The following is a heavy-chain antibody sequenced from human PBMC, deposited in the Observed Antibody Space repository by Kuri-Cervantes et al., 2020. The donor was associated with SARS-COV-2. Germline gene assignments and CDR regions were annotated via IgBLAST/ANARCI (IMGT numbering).Heavy chain of an antibody. CDR3: ARGPPAAVGLYYFDY. CDR2: IYSGGST. J-gene: IGHJ4*02. Sequence: GESLKISCAASGFTVSSNYMSWVRQAPGKGLEWVSVIYSGGSTYYADSVKGRFTISGDNSKNTLYLQMNSLRAEDTAVYYCARGPPAAVGLYYFDYWGQGTLVTVSS. CDR1: GFTVSSNY. V-gene: IGHV3-53*01. D-gene: IGHD6-19*01.